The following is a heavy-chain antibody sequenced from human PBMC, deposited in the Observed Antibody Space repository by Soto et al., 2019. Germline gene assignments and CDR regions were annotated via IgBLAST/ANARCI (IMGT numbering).Heavy chain of an antibody. CDR2: ISSSSSYI. CDR3: ARDLGYYDSSGRRSAFDI. Sequence: SGFTFSSYSMNWVRQAPGKGLEWVSSISSSSSYIYYADSVKGRFTISRDNAKNSLYLQMNSLRAEDTAVYYCARDLGYYDSSGRRSAFDIWGQGTMVTVSS. V-gene: IGHV3-21*01. CDR1: GFTFSSYS. D-gene: IGHD3-22*01. J-gene: IGHJ3*02.